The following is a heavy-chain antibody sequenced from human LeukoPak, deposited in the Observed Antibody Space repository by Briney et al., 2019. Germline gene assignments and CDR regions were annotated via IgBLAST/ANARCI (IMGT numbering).Heavy chain of an antibody. J-gene: IGHJ4*02. Sequence: ASVKVSCKASGYTFTSYAMHWVRQAPGQRLEWMGWINAGNGNTKYSQKFQGRVTITRDTSASTAHMELSSLRSEDTAVYYCARDDSSSWYFDYWGQGTLVTVSS. V-gene: IGHV1-3*01. D-gene: IGHD6-13*01. CDR1: GYTFTSYA. CDR3: ARDDSSSWYFDY. CDR2: INAGNGNT.